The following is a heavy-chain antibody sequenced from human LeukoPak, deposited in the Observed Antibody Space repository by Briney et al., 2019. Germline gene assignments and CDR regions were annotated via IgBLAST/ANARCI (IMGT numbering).Heavy chain of an antibody. J-gene: IGHJ4*02. CDR1: GFTFSSYG. D-gene: IGHD4-17*01. Sequence: GGSLRLSCAASGFTFSSYGMSWVRQAPGKGLEWVSAISGSGGSTFYADSVKGRFTISRDNSKNTLHLQMNSLRADDTAVYYCAKATVTTSLRYFDYWGQGTLVTVSS. CDR3: AKATVTTSLRYFDY. V-gene: IGHV3-23*01. CDR2: ISGSGGST.